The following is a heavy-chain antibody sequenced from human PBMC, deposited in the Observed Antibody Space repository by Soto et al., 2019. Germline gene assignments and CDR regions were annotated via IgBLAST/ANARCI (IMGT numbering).Heavy chain of an antibody. J-gene: IGHJ4*02. Sequence: EVQLVESGGGLVQPGGSLRLSCAASGFNLNTFSMSWVRQAPGKGLEWVANIKQDGTEKNYVDSVKGRFTISRDNAKNSLDLQMNSLRAEDTAVYYCAREGRGYCSSTSCPGIWGQGTLVTVSS. CDR2: IKQDGTEK. D-gene: IGHD2-2*01. CDR1: GFNLNTFS. V-gene: IGHV3-7*01. CDR3: AREGRGYCSSTSCPGI.